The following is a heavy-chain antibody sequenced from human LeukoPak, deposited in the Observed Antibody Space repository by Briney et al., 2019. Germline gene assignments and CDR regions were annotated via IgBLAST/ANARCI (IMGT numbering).Heavy chain of an antibody. CDR3: ARGTDDVDI. D-gene: IGHD3-3*01. CDR2: ISSGGSTT. V-gene: IGHV3-74*01. CDR1: GFTFSSYW. J-gene: IGHJ3*02. Sequence: PGGSLRLSCEASGFTFSSYWMHWVRQVPGKGLVWVSRISSGGSTTSYADSVKGRFSISRFNAKETLYLQMNSLRVEDTAVYYCARGTDDVDIWGQGTLVTVSS.